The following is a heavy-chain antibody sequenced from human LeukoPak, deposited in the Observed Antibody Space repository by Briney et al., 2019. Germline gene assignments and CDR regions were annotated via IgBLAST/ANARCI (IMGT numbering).Heavy chain of an antibody. CDR2: ISGSGGST. CDR3: AKESYYDILTGYLS. D-gene: IGHD3-9*01. V-gene: IGHV3-23*01. Sequence: TGGSLRLSCAASGFTFSSYAMSWVRQAPGKGLEWVSAISGSGGSTCYADSVKGRFTISRDNSKNTLYLQMNSLRAEDTAVYYCAKESYYDILTGYLSWGQGTLVTVSS. J-gene: IGHJ4*02. CDR1: GFTFSSYA.